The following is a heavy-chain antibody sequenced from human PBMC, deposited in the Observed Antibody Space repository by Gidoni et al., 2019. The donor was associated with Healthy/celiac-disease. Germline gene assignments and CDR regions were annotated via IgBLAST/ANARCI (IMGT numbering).Heavy chain of an antibody. Sequence: QVQLVQSGAEVKKPGASVKVSCKASGYIFTSYDINWVRQATGQGLEWMGWMNPNSGNTGYAQKFQGRVTITRNTSISTAYMELSSLRSEDTAVYYCARGLWRRYLVRGVIDGMDVWGQGTTVTVSS. CDR3: ARGLWRRYLVRGVIDGMDV. CDR2: MNPNSGNT. J-gene: IGHJ6*02. D-gene: IGHD3-10*01. V-gene: IGHV1-8*03. CDR1: GYIFTSYD.